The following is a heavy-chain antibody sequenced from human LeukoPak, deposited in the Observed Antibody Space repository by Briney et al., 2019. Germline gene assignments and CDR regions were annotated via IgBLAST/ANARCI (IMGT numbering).Heavy chain of an antibody. V-gene: IGHV4-61*02. CDR3: ARDLTSLIDY. J-gene: IGHJ4*02. D-gene: IGHD4-11*01. CDR2: IYTSGST. CDR1: GGSISSGSYY. Sequence: SETLSLTCTVSGGSISSGSYYWSWIRQPAGKGLEWIGRIYTSGSTNYNPSLKSRVTISVDTSKNQFSLKLSSVTAADTAVYYCARDLTSLIDYWGQGTLVTVSS.